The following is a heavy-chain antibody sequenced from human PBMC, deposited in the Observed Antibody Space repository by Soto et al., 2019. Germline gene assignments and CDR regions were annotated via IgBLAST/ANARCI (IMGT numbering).Heavy chain of an antibody. CDR1: GYTFTGYY. V-gene: IGHV1-2*04. Sequence: ASVKVSCKASGYTFTGYYMHWVRQAPGQGLEWMGWINPNSGGTNYAQKLQGWVTMTRDTSISTAYMELSRLRSDDTAVYYCAREHDYGDYKFSMDVWGQGTTVTVSS. D-gene: IGHD4-17*01. CDR2: INPNSGGT. CDR3: AREHDYGDYKFSMDV. J-gene: IGHJ6*02.